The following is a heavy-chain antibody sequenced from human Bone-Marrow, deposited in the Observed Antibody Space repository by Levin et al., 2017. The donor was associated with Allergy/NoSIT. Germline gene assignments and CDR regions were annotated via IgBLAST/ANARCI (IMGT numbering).Heavy chain of an antibody. Sequence: TSETLSLTCTVSGGSISSGGNSWSWIRQHPGKGLEWIGYMYYNVNTYYNPSLKSRVTISVDTSKDHFSLKLSSLTAADTAVYYCARDRRGFFDYWGQGILVTVSS. CDR2: MYYNVNT. CDR3: ARDRRGFFDY. V-gene: IGHV4-31*03. CDR1: GGSISSGGNS. D-gene: IGHD3-10*01. J-gene: IGHJ4*02.